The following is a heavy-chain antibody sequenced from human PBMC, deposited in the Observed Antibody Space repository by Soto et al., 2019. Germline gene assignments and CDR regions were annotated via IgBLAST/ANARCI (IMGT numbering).Heavy chain of an antibody. Sequence: EVQLLESGGGLVQPGGSLRLSCAASGFTFSSYAMSWVRQAPGKGLEWVSAISGSGGSTYYADSVKGRFTISRDNSKNTLYLQMNSLRAEDTAVYYCANTTFDSGDDVDYSWFEPWGQGTLVTVSS. V-gene: IGHV3-23*01. CDR1: GFTFSSYA. CDR3: ANTTFDSGDDVDYSWFEP. D-gene: IGHD4-17*01. J-gene: IGHJ5*02. CDR2: ISGSGGST.